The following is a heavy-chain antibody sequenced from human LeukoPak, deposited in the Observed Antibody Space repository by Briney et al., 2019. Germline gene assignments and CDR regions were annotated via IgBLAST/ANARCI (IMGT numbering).Heavy chain of an antibody. V-gene: IGHV4-39*07. D-gene: IGHD3-10*01. CDR2: IYYSGST. Sequence: SETLSLTCTVSGGSISSSSYYWGWIRQPPGKGLEWIGSIYYSGSTYYNPSLKSRVTISVDTSKNQFSPKLSSVTAADTAVYYCAREPPTRITMVRGVPSFDYWGQGTLVTVSS. CDR3: AREPPTRITMVRGVPSFDY. J-gene: IGHJ4*02. CDR1: GGSISSSSYY.